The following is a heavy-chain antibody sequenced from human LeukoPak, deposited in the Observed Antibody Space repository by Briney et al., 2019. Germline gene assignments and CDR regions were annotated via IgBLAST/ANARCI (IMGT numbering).Heavy chain of an antibody. CDR1: GGSISSSTYY. V-gene: IGHV4-39*01. CDR3: ARINWGSPQNVFDI. Sequence: KSSETLSLTCTVSGGSISSSTYYWGWIRQPPGKGLEWIGSIYYSGKTYYSPSLKSRVTISVDTSKNQFSLKLSSVTAADTAVYYCARINWGSPQNVFDIWGQGTMVTVSS. CDR2: IYYSGKT. D-gene: IGHD7-27*01. J-gene: IGHJ3*02.